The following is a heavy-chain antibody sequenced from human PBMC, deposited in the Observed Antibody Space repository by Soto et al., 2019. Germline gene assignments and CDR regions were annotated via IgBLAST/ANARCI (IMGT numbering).Heavy chain of an antibody. CDR3: ARQFSYCSGFKCYSPFDY. D-gene: IGHD2-15*01. J-gene: IGHJ4*02. CDR1: GGSISSSNW. V-gene: IGHV4-4*02. Sequence: SETLSLTCAVSGGSISSSNWWSWVRQPPGKGLEWIGEIYHSGSTNYNPSLKSRVTISVDTSKNEFSLKLSSVTAADTAVYYCARQFSYCSGFKCYSPFDYWGLGTLVTVSS. CDR2: IYHSGST.